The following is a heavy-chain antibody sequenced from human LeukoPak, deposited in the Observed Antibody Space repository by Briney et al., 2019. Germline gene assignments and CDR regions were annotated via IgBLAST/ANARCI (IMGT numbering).Heavy chain of an antibody. Sequence: ASVKVSCKASGYTFTSYGISWVRQAPGQGLEWMGWISAYNGNTNYAQKLQGRVTMTTDTSTSTAYMELRSLRSDDTAVYYCARDSNDFWSGYRYYYYYYMDVWGKGTTVTVSS. J-gene: IGHJ6*03. D-gene: IGHD3-3*01. CDR3: ARDSNDFWSGYRYYYYYYMDV. V-gene: IGHV1-18*01. CDR2: ISAYNGNT. CDR1: GYTFTSYG.